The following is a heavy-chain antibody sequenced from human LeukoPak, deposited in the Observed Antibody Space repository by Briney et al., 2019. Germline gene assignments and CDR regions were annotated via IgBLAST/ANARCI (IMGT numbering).Heavy chain of an antibody. CDR1: GTSISSTSYY. CDR2: IYYSGRT. V-gene: IGHV4-31*03. J-gene: IGHJ1*01. CDR3: ARVVPVPSEYFRH. Sequence: SETLSLTCSVSGTSISSTSYYWSWVRQVPGKGLEWIGYIYYSGRTYFNPSLRSRVTMSVDTSKSQFSLNLTSVTAADTAAYYCARVVPVPSEYFRHWGQGTLVTVSS.